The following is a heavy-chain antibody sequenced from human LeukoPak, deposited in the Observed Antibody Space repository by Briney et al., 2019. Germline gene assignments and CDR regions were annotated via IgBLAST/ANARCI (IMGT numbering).Heavy chain of an antibody. CDR2: INHSGST. J-gene: IGHJ6*03. CDR1: GGSFSGYY. V-gene: IGHV4-34*01. CDR3: ARGPYSSSWYPFVRVGGPFRPPMDV. D-gene: IGHD6-13*01. Sequence: KTSETLSLTCAVYGGSFSGYYWSWIRQPPGKGLEWIGEINHSGSTNYNPSLKSRVTISVDTSKNQFSLKLSSVTAADTAVYYCARGPYSSSWYPFVRVGGPFRPPMDVWGKGTTVTVSS.